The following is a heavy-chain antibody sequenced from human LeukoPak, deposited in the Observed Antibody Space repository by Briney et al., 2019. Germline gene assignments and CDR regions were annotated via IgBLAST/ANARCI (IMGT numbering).Heavy chain of an antibody. CDR2: ISSSSSTI. V-gene: IGHV3-48*01. CDR3: ARDRIRGLDY. CDR1: GFTFSSYS. Sequence: PGGSLRLPCAASGFTFSSYSMNWVRQAPGKGLEWVSYISSSSSTIYYADSVKGRFTISRDNAKNSLYLQMNSLRAEDTAVYYCARDRIRGLDYWGQGTLVTVSS. D-gene: IGHD3-10*01. J-gene: IGHJ4*02.